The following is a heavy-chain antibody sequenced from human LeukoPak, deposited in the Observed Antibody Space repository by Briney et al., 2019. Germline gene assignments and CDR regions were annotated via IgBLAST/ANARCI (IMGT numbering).Heavy chain of an antibody. CDR2: IYYSGST. CDR1: GGSISSGGYY. Sequence: PSETLSLTCTVSGGSISSGGYYGSWIRQHPGKGLEWIGYIYYSGSTYYNPSLKSRVTISVDTSKNQFSLKLSSVTAADTAVYYCARVLLWFGESQAFDYWGQGTLVTVSS. V-gene: IGHV4-31*03. J-gene: IGHJ4*02. CDR3: ARVLLWFGESQAFDY. D-gene: IGHD3-10*01.